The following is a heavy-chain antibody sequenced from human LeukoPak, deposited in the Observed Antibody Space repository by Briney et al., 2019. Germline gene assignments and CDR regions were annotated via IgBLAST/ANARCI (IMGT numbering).Heavy chain of an antibody. J-gene: IGHJ6*02. V-gene: IGHV3-48*03. CDR3: ARDLVGWFGEFYYGMDV. D-gene: IGHD3-10*01. CDR2: IGSSGSTI. Sequence: PGGSLRLSCGASGFTFSSDGMNWVRQAPGKGLEWVSYIGSSGSTIYYADSVKGRFTISRDNAKNSLYLQVNSLRAEDTAVYYCARDLVGWFGEFYYGMDVWGQGTTVTVSS. CDR1: GFTFSSDG.